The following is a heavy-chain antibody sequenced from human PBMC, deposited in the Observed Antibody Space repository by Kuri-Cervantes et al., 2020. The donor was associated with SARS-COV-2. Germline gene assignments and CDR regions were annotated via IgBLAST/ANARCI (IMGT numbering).Heavy chain of an antibody. CDR3: AKVSGSGSYYKFDP. D-gene: IGHD3-10*01. CDR2: IRYDGSNK. Sequence: GESLKISCAASGFTFSSYGMHWVRQAPGKGLEWVAFIRYDGSNKYYADSVKGRFTISRDNSKNTLYLQMNSLRAEDTAVYYCAKVSGSGSYYKFDPWGQGTLVTVSS. CDR1: GFTFSSYG. J-gene: IGHJ5*02. V-gene: IGHV3-30*02.